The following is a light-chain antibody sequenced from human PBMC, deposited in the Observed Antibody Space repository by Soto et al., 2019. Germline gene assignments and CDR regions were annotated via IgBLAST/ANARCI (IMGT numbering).Light chain of an antibody. CDR1: QNVLYSSNNKNY. J-gene: IGKJ1*01. V-gene: IGKV4-1*01. CDR3: QQYSTAPT. CDR2: WAS. Sequence: DIVMTQSPDSLAVSLGERATINCKSSQNVLYSSNNKNYLAWYQQKPGQPPKLLIYWASTRESGVPDRFSGSGSGTDFTLTISSLQAEDVAVYYCQQYSTAPTFGQGTKVEIK.